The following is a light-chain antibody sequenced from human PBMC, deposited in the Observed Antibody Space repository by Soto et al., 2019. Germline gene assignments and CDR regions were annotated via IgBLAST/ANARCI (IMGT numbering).Light chain of an antibody. CDR2: DVT. CDR1: SSNIGAGYD. Sequence: QSVLTQPPSVSGAPEQRVTISCTGSSSNIGAGYDVHWYQHQPGKAPKLIIYDVTKRPSGVSNRFSGSKSGNTASLTISGIQAEDEGDYYCGSITRSSAAVFGTGTKVTVL. CDR3: GSITRSSAAV. J-gene: IGLJ1*01. V-gene: IGLV1-40*01.